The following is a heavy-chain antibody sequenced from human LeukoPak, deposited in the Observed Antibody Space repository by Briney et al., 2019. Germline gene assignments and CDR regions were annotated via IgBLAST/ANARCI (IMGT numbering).Heavy chain of an antibody. J-gene: IGHJ4*02. Sequence: GGSLRLSCAASGFTFSSYAMHWVRQAPGKGLEWVAVISYDGSNKYYADSVKGRFTISGDNSKNTLYLQMNSLRAEDTAVYYCARVPRRDSSSWYADYWGQGTLVTVSS. V-gene: IGHV3-30*04. D-gene: IGHD6-13*01. CDR1: GFTFSSYA. CDR2: ISYDGSNK. CDR3: ARVPRRDSSSWYADY.